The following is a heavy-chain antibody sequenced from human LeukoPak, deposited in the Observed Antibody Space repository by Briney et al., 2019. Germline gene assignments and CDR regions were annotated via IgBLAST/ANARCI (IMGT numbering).Heavy chain of an antibody. CDR2: ISSSGSQT. CDR1: GFTFSDYY. J-gene: IGHJ3*02. D-gene: IGHD1-14*01. Sequence: GGSLRLSCAASGFTFSDYYLSWLRQAPGKGLECVSYISSSGSQTLHADSVKGRFTISRDNAKNSLYLQMNSLRAEDTAVYYCARNRNYGLDIWGRGTKVTVSS. CDR3: ARNRNYGLDI. V-gene: IGHV3-11*06.